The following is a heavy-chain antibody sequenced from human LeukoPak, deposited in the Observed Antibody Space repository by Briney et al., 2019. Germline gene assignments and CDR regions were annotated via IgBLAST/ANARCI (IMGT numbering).Heavy chain of an antibody. J-gene: IGHJ3*02. CDR3: AKDMERYAGDAFDI. CDR1: GFTFSSYG. Sequence: GRSLRLSCSASGFTFSSYGMHWVRQAPGKGLEWVAVISYDGSNKYYADSVKGRFTISRDDSKNTLYLQMNSLRAEDTAVYYCAKDMERYAGDAFDIWGQGTMVTVSS. V-gene: IGHV3-30*18. D-gene: IGHD1-1*01. CDR2: ISYDGSNK.